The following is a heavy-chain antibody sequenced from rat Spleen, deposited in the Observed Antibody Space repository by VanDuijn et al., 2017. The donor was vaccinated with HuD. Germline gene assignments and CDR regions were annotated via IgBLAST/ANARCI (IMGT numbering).Heavy chain of an antibody. CDR2: ISADGGYT. CDR1: GFTFSTYW. J-gene: IGHJ2*01. Sequence: EVQLVETGGGLVQPGRSLRLSCVASGFTFSTYWMYWVRQAPGKGLEWVSSISADGGYTYYPDSVKGRFTISRDNAENTVYLQMNSLRSEDTATYYGAKDFDYWGQGVMVTVSS. CDR3: AKDFDY. V-gene: IGHV5-58*01.